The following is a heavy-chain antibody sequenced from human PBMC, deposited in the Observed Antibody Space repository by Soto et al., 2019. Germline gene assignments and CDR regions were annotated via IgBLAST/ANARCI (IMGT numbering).Heavy chain of an antibody. V-gene: IGHV3-30*18. CDR2: ISYDGSNK. CDR3: ANVLRLDY. CDR1: GFTFSSYG. J-gene: IGHJ4*02. D-gene: IGHD2-8*01. Sequence: VQLLESGGGLVQPGGSLRLSCAASGFTFSSYGMHWVRQAPGKGLEWVAVISYDGSNKYYADSVKGRFTISRDNSKNTLYLQMNSLRAEDTAVYYCANVLRLDYWGQGTLVTVSS.